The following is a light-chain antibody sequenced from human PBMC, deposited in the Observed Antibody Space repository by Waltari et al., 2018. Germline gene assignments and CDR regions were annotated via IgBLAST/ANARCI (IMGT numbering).Light chain of an antibody. Sequence: SSELTQDPAVSVALGQTVRITCQGDSLRRYYASWYQQRPGQAPRLVLYGQDNRPSGIPERFSGSTAGDTASLTITGAQAEDEADYYCHSRDTISTRVFGGGTRLTV. J-gene: IGLJ3*02. CDR3: HSRDTISTRV. CDR1: SLRRYY. V-gene: IGLV3-19*01. CDR2: GQD.